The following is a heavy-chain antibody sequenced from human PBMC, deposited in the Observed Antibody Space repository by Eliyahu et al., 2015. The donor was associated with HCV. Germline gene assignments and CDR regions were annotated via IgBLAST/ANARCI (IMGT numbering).Heavy chain of an antibody. D-gene: IGHD3-3*01. CDR3: ARFHYGRSGYRNNWFDP. Sequence: QVQLQESGPGLVKPSQTLSLTCTVSGGSISSGGYYWSWIRQLPGKGLEWIAYMSYSGDTDYNPSLKSRVTISVDTSKNQFSLKLSSVTAADTAVYYCARFHYGRSGYRNNWFDPWGQGTLVTVSS. CDR2: MSYSGDT. J-gene: IGHJ5*02. V-gene: IGHV4-31*03. CDR1: GGSISSGGYY.